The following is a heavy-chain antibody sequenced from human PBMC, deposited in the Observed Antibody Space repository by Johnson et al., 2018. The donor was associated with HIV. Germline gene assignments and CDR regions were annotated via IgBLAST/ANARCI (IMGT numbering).Heavy chain of an antibody. CDR3: AREGTLGAFDI. CDR1: GFTFSSYG. CDR2: ISGSGDST. D-gene: IGHD1-1*01. Sequence: QVQLVESGGGVVQPGGSLRLSCAASGFTFSSYGMHWVRQAPGQGLEWVSGISGSGDSTYYADSVKGRFTISRDNSKNTLYLQMNSLRAEDTAVYYGAREGTLGAFDIWGQGTMVTVSS. V-gene: IGHV3-NL1*01. J-gene: IGHJ3*02.